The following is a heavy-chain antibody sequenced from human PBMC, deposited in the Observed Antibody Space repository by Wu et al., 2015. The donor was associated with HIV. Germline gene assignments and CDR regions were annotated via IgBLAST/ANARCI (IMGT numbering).Heavy chain of an antibody. V-gene: IGHV1-8*01. CDR3: ARTDSGHYNYVWGSYRYPEKAFDI. D-gene: IGHD3-16*02. Sequence: QVQLVQSGAEVKKPGASVKVSCKASGYTFTNYDINWVRQATGQGLEWMGWMNPSSGNTGYAQKFQGRVTMTRNTSISTAYMELSSLRSEDTAVYYCARTDSGHYNYVWGSYRYPEKAFDIWGQGTMVTVSS. J-gene: IGHJ3*02. CDR1: GYTFTNYD. CDR2: MNPSSGNT.